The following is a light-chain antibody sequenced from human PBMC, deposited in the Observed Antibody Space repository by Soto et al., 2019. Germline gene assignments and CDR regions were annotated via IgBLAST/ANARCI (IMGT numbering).Light chain of an antibody. CDR3: QSYDTSLSEV. J-gene: IGLJ3*02. CDR2: GNN. CDR1: SSNIGAGYD. Sequence: QSVLTQPPSVSGAPGQRVTISCTGNSSNIGAGYDVHWYQQLPGTAPKLLICGNNNRPSGVPDRFFGSKSGTSASLAITGLQAEDEAGYYCQSYDTSLSEVFGGGTKLTVL. V-gene: IGLV1-40*01.